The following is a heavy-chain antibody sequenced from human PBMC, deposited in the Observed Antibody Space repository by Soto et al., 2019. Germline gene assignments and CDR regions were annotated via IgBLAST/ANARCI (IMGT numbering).Heavy chain of an antibody. J-gene: IGHJ4*02. D-gene: IGHD3-16*01. CDR3: ARVNPSSVGLFDY. CDR1: GFTFSSYA. CDR2: ISYDGSNK. V-gene: IGHV3-30-3*01. Sequence: QVQLVESGGGVVQPGRSLRLSCAASGFTFSSYAMHWVRQAPGKGLEWVAVISYDGSNKYYADSVKGRFTISRDNSKNTLYLQMNSLRAEDTAVYYCARVNPSSVGLFDYWGQGTLVTVSS.